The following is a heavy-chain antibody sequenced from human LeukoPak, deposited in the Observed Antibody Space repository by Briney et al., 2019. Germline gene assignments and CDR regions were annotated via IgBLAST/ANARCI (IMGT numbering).Heavy chain of an antibody. CDR1: GFTFSDYY. CDR3: ASYYDTSAYYPKYYLDY. CDR2: ISSSNSYT. V-gene: IGHV3-11*06. Sequence: PGGSLRLSCAVSGFTFSDYYISWIRQAPGKGLEWVSYISSSNSYTKYADSVKGRFTISRDNAKNSLYLQMNNLRAEDTAVYFCASYYDTSAYYPKYYLDYWGQGTLVTVSS. J-gene: IGHJ4*02. D-gene: IGHD3-22*01.